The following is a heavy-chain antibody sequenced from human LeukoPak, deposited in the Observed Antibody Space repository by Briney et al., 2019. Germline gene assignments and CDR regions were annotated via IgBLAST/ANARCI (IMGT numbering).Heavy chain of an antibody. CDR2: IYQNGNT. D-gene: IGHD6-13*01. Sequence: SETLSLTCTVSGGSISSFCWSWIRQPPGKGLEWIGYIYQNGNTYYNPSLKSRVTISVDRSKNQFSLNLSSVTAADTAVYYCGRGGIAAAASGIDYWGQGTLVTVSS. CDR3: GRGGIAAAASGIDY. V-gene: IGHV4-59*12. J-gene: IGHJ4*02. CDR1: GGSISSFC.